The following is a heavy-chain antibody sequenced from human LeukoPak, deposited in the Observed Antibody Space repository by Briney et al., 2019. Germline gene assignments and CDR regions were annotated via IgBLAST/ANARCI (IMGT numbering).Heavy chain of an antibody. CDR2: ISSSSSYI. Sequence: PGGSLRLSCATSGFTFSTYSMNWVRQAPGKGLEWVSSISSSSSYIYYADSVKGRFTISRDNAKNSLYLQMNSLRDEDTAVYYCARVTTAAGDYWGQGTLVTVSS. V-gene: IGHV3-21*01. J-gene: IGHJ4*02. D-gene: IGHD6-13*01. CDR3: ARVTTAAGDY. CDR1: GFTFSTYS.